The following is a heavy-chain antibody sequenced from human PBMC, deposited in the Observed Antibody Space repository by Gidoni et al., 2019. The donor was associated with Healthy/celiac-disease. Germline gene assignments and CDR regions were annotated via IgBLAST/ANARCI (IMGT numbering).Heavy chain of an antibody. V-gene: IGHV4-39*01. Sequence: QLQLQESGPGLVKPSETLSLTCTVSGCSISHRSYYWGWIRQPPGKGLEWIGSIYYSGSTYYNPSLKSRVTISVDTSKNQFSLKLSSVTAADTAVYYCARHGIVVVPAAMYWFDPWGQGTLVTVYS. CDR2: IYYSGST. CDR3: ARHGIVVVPAAMYWFDP. CDR1: GCSISHRSYY. D-gene: IGHD2-2*01. J-gene: IGHJ5*02.